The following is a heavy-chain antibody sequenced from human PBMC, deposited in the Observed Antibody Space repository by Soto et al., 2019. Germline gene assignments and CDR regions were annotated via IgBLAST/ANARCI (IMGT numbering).Heavy chain of an antibody. J-gene: IGHJ5*02. CDR3: ARAFSYYDILTGYYPPINWFDP. Sequence: SETLSLTCTVSGGSISSGDYYWSWIRQPPGKGLEWIGYIYYSGSTYYNPSLKSRVTISVDTSKNQFSLKLSSVTAADTAVYYCARAFSYYDILTGYYPPINWFDPWGQGTLVTVSS. CDR2: IYYSGST. V-gene: IGHV4-30-4*01. D-gene: IGHD3-9*01. CDR1: GGSISSGDYY.